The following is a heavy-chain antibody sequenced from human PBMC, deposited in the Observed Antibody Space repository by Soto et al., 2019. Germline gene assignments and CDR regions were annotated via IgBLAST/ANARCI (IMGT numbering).Heavy chain of an antibody. Sequence: EVQLLESGGGLVQPGGSLRLSCAASGFTFSNHAMSWVRQAPGKGLEWVSAISGNGISTYYADSVRGRFTISRDNSKNTLYLQMNRLRADDTAVYYCARDGIAMVRGTNNWFDPWGQGTLVTVST. CDR2: ISGNGIST. J-gene: IGHJ5*02. CDR3: ARDGIAMVRGTNNWFDP. CDR1: GFTFSNHA. D-gene: IGHD3-10*01. V-gene: IGHV3-23*01.